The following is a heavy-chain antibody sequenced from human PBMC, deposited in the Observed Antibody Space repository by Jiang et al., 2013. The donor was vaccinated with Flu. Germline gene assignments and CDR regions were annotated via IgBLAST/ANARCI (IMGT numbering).Heavy chain of an antibody. CDR3: ARLPPREVRGVIGPYYFDY. J-gene: IGHJ4*02. Sequence: LKISCKGSGYMFSNYWIAWVRQMPGKGLEWMGIIYPGDSGTRYSPSFQGQVTISADKSTSTAYLQWSSLKASDTAMYYCARLPPREVRGVIGPYYFDYWGQGTLVTVSS. CDR2: IYPGDSGT. D-gene: IGHD3-10*01. CDR1: GYMFSNYW. V-gene: IGHV5-51*01.